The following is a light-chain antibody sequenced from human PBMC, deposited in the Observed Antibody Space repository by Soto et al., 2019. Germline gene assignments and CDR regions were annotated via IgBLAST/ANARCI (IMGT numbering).Light chain of an antibody. Sequence: EIVLTQSPATLSLSPGERATLSCRASQSINRHLAWYRQKPGQAPRLLIYDASTRATGIPARFSGSGSGTEFTLTISSLQSEDFAVYYCQQYNNWPPYSFRQGTKVDIK. J-gene: IGKJ2*03. CDR2: DAS. CDR3: QQYNNWPPYS. CDR1: QSINRH. V-gene: IGKV3-15*01.